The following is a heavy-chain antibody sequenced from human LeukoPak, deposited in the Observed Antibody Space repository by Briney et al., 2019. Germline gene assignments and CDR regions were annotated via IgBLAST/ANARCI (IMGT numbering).Heavy chain of an antibody. Sequence: GSLRLSCAASGFTFSSYWMSWVRQAPGKGLEWVAKIKQDGSDKYYVDSVKGRFTISRDNAKNSLYLQMNSLRAEDTAVYYCARGPTRANSSDYWGQGTLVTVSS. CDR1: GFTFSSYW. J-gene: IGHJ4*02. V-gene: IGHV3-7*01. CDR3: ARGPTRANSSDY. CDR2: IKQDGSDK. D-gene: IGHD2/OR15-2a*01.